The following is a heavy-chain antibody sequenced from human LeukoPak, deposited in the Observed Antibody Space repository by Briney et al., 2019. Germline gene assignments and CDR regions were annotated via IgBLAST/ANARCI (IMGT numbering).Heavy chain of an antibody. CDR2: VYTSGST. V-gene: IGHV4-4*07. CDR1: GGSISGYY. J-gene: IGHJ3*02. Sequence: SETLSLTCTVSGGSISGYYWSWIRQPAGKGLEWIGRVYTSGSTHYNPSLKSRVTMSVDTSKNQFSLKLRSVTAADTAVYYCARLITGTATAFDIWGQGTMVTVSS. D-gene: IGHD1-7*01. CDR3: ARLITGTATAFDI.